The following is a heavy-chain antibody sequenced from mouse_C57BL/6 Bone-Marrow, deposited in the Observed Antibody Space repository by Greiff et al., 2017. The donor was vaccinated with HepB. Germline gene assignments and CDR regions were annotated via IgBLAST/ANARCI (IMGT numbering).Heavy chain of an antibody. J-gene: IGHJ4*01. V-gene: IGHV5-2*01. CDR1: EYEFPSHD. Sequence: EVKLMESGGGLVQPGESLKLSCESNEYEFPSHDMSWVRKTPEKRLELVAAINSDGGSTYYPDTMERRFIISRDNTKKTLYLQMSSLRSEDTALYYCARGRGVYYAMDYWGQGTSVTVSS. CDR2: INSDGGST. CDR3: ARGRGVYYAMDY.